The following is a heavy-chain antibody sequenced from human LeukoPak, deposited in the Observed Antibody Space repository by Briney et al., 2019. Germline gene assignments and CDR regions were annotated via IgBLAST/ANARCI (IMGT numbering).Heavy chain of an antibody. CDR1: GFTFSSYS. V-gene: IGHV3-21*01. J-gene: IGHJ4*02. CDR3: ARDLSISYDSSGYRDY. Sequence: GGSLRLSCAASGFTFSSYSMNWARQAPGKGLEWVSSIISSSSYIYYADSVKGRFTISRDNAKNSLYLQMNSLRAEDTAVYYCARDLSISYDSSGYRDYWGQGTLVTVSS. CDR2: IISSSSYI. D-gene: IGHD3-22*01.